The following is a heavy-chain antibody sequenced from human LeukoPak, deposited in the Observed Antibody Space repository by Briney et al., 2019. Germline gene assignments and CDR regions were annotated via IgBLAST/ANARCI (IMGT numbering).Heavy chain of an antibody. V-gene: IGHV3-23*01. CDR2: ISGSGGST. J-gene: IGHJ4*02. Sequence: GGSLRLSCAASGFTFSSYAMSWVRQAPGKGLGWVSAISGSGGSTYYADSVKGRFTISRDNSKNTLYLQMNSLRAEDTAVYYCAKDDYYDSSGTHWGQGTLVTVSS. CDR3: AKDDYYDSSGTH. D-gene: IGHD3-22*01. CDR1: GFTFSSYA.